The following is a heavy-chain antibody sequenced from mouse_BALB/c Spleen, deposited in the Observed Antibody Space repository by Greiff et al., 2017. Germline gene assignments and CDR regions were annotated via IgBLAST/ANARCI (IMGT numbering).Heavy chain of an antibody. V-gene: IGHV5-12-2*01. CDR1: GFTFSSYT. Sequence: EVKLVESGGGLVQPGGSLKLSCAASGFTFSSYTMSWVRQTPEKRLEWVAYISNGGGSTYYPDTVKGRFTISRDNAKNTLYLQMSSLKSEDTAMYYCARKGLLHWYFDVWGAGTTVTVSS. J-gene: IGHJ1*01. D-gene: IGHD1-1*01. CDR3: ARKGLLHWYFDV. CDR2: ISNGGGST.